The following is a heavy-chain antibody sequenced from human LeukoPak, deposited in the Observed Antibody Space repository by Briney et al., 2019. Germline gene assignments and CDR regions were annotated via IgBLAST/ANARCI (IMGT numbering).Heavy chain of an antibody. J-gene: IGHJ4*02. V-gene: IGHV3-7*01. Sequence: PGGSLRLSCEASTFTFIPGWMSWVRQAPGEGLEWVAMMKRDGSEKLYVDSVRGRFTISRDNAKNSLYLQMDSLRDEDSALYYCASLDSAHPSGVHWGQGTLVTVSS. D-gene: IGHD5-18*01. CDR3: ASLDSAHPSGVH. CDR1: TFTFIPGW. CDR2: MKRDGSEK.